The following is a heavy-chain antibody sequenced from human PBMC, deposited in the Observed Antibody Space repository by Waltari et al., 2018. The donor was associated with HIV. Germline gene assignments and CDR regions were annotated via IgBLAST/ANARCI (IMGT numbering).Heavy chain of an antibody. CDR2: IKPDGSEK. CDR3: TRANYYDF. J-gene: IGHJ4*02. V-gene: IGHV3-7*01. CDR1: GFTFRNYW. Sequence: EVQLEESGGGLVQPEGSLRLSCRTSGFTFRNYWMSWVRQTPGRGLEWVANIKPDGSEKHYADSVKGRFTISRDDAKNSVLLQMESLRVEDTAFYYCTRANYYDFWGQGVLVTVSS.